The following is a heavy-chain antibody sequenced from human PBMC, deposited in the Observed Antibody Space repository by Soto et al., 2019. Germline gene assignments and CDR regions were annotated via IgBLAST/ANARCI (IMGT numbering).Heavy chain of an antibody. Sequence: GGSLRLSCAASGFTFSDYGMGWVRQAPGRGLEWVSSISGSGGSTYYADSVKGRFTISRDNSKNTLYLQMNSLRAGDTALYYCAKFISAAGTGYWGQGTLVTVSS. CDR3: AKFISAAGTGY. V-gene: IGHV3-23*01. D-gene: IGHD6-13*01. CDR1: GFTFSDYG. J-gene: IGHJ4*02. CDR2: ISGSGGST.